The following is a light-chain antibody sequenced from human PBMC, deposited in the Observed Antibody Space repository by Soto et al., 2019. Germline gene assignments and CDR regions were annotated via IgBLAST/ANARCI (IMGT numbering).Light chain of an antibody. Sequence: DIQMTQSPSTLSGSVGDRVTITCRASQTISSWLAWYQQKPGKAPKLLIYKASTLKSGVPSRFSGSGSGTEFTLTISSLQPDDFATYYCQQLESYPSTFGGGTKVDI. J-gene: IGKJ4*01. CDR1: QTISSW. CDR3: QQLESYPST. V-gene: IGKV1-5*03. CDR2: KAS.